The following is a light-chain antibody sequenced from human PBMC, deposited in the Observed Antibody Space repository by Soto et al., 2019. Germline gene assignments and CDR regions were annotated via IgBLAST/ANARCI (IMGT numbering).Light chain of an antibody. J-gene: IGLJ3*02. V-gene: IGLV2-8*01. CDR2: EVS. CDR1: RSDVGDYNS. CDR3: SSYAGSNIWV. Sequence: QSALTQPPSASGSPGRSFTISCSGTRSDVGDYNSVSWYQQHPGKAPKLMIYEVSKRPPGVPDRFSGSKSGNAASLTVSGLQAEDEADYYCSSYAGSNIWVFGGGTKVTVL.